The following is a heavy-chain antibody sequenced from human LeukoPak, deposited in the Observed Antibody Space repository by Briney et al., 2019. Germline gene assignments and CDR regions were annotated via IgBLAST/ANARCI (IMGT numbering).Heavy chain of an antibody. CDR3: ARAGESGVFDY. V-gene: IGHV4-59*12. D-gene: IGHD3-10*01. CDR1: GGSISSYH. Sequence: SETLSLTCTVSGGSISSYHWGWIRQPPGKGLEWIGHILQNGRTDYDPSLKSRVSISVDTSESQFSLKLSSVTAADTAVYYCARAGESGVFDYWGQGTPVTVSS. CDR2: ILQNGRT. J-gene: IGHJ4*02.